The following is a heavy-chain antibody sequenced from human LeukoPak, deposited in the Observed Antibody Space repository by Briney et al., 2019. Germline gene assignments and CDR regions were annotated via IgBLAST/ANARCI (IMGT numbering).Heavy chain of an antibody. CDR1: GYSFTSYW. CDR2: IYPGDSDT. CDR3: ARRGYCSSTSCYADWFDP. Sequence: GESLKISCKGSGYSFTSYWIGWVRQMPGKGLEGLGIIYPGDSDTRYSPSFQSQVTISADKSISTAYLQWSSLKASDTAMYYCARRGYCSSTSCYADWFDPWGQGTLVTVSS. D-gene: IGHD2-2*01. J-gene: IGHJ5*02. V-gene: IGHV5-51*01.